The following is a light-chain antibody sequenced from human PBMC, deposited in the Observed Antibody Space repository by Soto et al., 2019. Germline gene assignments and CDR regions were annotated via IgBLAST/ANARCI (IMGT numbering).Light chain of an antibody. CDR1: QGISSY. Sequence: DIQLTQSPSFLSASVGDRVTITCRASQGISSYLAWYQQKPGKDPKLLIYAASTLQSGVPSRFSGSGSGTEFTLTISSLQTEDFATYYYQQLNSYPTITFGQGTRLEIK. V-gene: IGKV1-9*01. CDR3: QQLNSYPTIT. CDR2: AAS. J-gene: IGKJ5*01.